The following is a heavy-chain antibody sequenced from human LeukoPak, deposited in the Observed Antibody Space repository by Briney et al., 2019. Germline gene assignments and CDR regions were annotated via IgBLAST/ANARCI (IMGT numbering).Heavy chain of an antibody. CDR3: AKGDIVVVPAAIDAFDI. Sequence: PGGSLRLSCAASGFTFSSYSMTWVRQAPGKGLEWVSVIYSGGSTYYADSVKGRFTISRDNSKNTLYLQMNSLRAEDTAVYYCAKGDIVVVPAAIDAFDIWGQGTMVTVSS. J-gene: IGHJ3*02. V-gene: IGHV3-66*01. D-gene: IGHD2-2*01. CDR1: GFTFSSYS. CDR2: IYSGGST.